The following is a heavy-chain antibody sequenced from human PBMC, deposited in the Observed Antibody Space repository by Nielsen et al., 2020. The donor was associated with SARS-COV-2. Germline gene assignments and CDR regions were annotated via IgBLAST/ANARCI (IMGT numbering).Heavy chain of an antibody. Sequence: GGSLRLSCAASGFTFSSYGMHWVRQAPGKGLEWVAVISYDGSNKYYADSVKGRFTISRDNSKNTLYLQMNSLRAEDTAVYYCAKDLSTDYGDYGMDYWGQGTLVTVSS. D-gene: IGHD4-17*01. CDR3: AKDLSTDYGDYGMDY. J-gene: IGHJ4*02. CDR2: ISYDGSNK. V-gene: IGHV3-30*18. CDR1: GFTFSSYG.